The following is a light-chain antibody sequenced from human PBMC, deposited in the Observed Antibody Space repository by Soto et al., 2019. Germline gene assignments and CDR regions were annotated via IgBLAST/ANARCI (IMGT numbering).Light chain of an antibody. V-gene: IGKV3-11*01. CDR1: QYVGSR. Sequence: EIVLTQSPATLSSSPGETATLSCMASQYVGSRLAWYQHKPGPAPRLLIYYMSKRSTGIPARFSGSGSGTDFTLTISSLAPDDFARYYCHQRQSWPRTFGQGTKVEIK. CDR3: HQRQSWPRT. CDR2: YMS. J-gene: IGKJ1*01.